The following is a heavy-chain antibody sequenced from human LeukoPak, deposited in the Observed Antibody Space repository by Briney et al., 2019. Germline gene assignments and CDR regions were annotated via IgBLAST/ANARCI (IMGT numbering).Heavy chain of an antibody. CDR3: ARGGYCSSTSCYPWFDP. D-gene: IGHD2-2*01. Sequence: SETLSLTCTVSGGSISSGGYYWSWIRQHPGKGLEWIGYIYYSGSTYYNPSLKSRVTISVGTSKNQFSLKLSSVTAADTAVYYCARGGYCSSTSCYPWFDPWGQGTLVTVSS. V-gene: IGHV4-31*03. J-gene: IGHJ5*02. CDR1: GGSISSGGYY. CDR2: IYYSGST.